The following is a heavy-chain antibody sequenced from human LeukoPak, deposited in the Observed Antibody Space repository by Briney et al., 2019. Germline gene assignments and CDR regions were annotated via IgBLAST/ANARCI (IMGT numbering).Heavy chain of an antibody. D-gene: IGHD1-26*01. V-gene: IGHV3-23*01. CDR2: INANSGTT. J-gene: IGHJ3*02. CDR3: AKAGWYSAKTYATYDDAYDI. Sequence: PGGSLRLSCSASGFAFSVYAMSWLRQPPGKGLEWVSTINANSGTTSYAASVKGRFTISRDNSRKEVFLQMNSLRADDTAVYYCAKAGWYSAKTYATYDDAYDIWGQGTMVTVSS. CDR1: GFAFSVYA.